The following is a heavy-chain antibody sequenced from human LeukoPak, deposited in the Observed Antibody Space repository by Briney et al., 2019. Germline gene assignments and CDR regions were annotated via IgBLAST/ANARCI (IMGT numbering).Heavy chain of an antibody. V-gene: IGHV1-2*02. CDR1: GYTFTPSY. Sequence: ASVRVSSTASGYTFTPSYIHWVRQAPGHRLEWMGWINTNRGGTKHAQKFQGTVTLTRRTPTRTASTEQCRLRSDATALYFSVRDRPLDADDNSGFDYFDCWGQATLVSASS. CDR3: VRDRPLDADDNSGFDYFDC. D-gene: IGHD3-10*01. J-gene: IGHJ4*02. CDR2: INTNRGGT.